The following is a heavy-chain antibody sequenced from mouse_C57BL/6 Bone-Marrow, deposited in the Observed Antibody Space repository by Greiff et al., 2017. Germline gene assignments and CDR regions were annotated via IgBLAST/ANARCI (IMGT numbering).Heavy chain of an antibody. CDR3: SDYYGSYY. CDR2: IGPSSGNT. D-gene: IGHD1-1*01. V-gene: IGHV1-81*01. Sequence: QVQLQQSGAELARPGASVKLSCTASGYTFTSYGISWVKQRTGKGLEWIGAIGPSSGNTYYNEKCKGRATLTADKTSSNAYMDLRSLTSEDSAVYFCSDYYGSYYWGRGNTLTVSS. J-gene: IGHJ2*01. CDR1: GYTFTSYG.